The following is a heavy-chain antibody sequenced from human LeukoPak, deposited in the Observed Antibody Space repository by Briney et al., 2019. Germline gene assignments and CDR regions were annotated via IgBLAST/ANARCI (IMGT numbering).Heavy chain of an antibody. CDR3: AKDILWFGGLVNVFGY. D-gene: IGHD3-10*01. Sequence: PGGSLRLSCAASGFTFSSYGMHWVRQAPGKGLEWVAFIRYDGSNKYYADSVKGRFTISRDNSKNTLYLQMNSLRAGDTAVCYCAKDILWFGGLVNVFGYWGQGSLVT. CDR2: IRYDGSNK. CDR1: GFTFSSYG. V-gene: IGHV3-30*02. J-gene: IGHJ4*02.